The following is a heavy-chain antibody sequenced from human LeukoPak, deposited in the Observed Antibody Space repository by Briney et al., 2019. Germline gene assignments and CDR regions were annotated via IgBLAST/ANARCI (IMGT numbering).Heavy chain of an antibody. Sequence: PGGSLRLSCAASGFTFSSSGMHWVRQAPGKGLEWVALIWYDGSNKYYADSVKGRFTISRDNAKNSLNLQMNSLRAEDTAVYYCARGVPARRFDYWGQGTLVTVSS. CDR2: IWYDGSNK. CDR1: GFTFSSSG. J-gene: IGHJ4*02. V-gene: IGHV3-33*01. CDR3: ARGVPARRFDY.